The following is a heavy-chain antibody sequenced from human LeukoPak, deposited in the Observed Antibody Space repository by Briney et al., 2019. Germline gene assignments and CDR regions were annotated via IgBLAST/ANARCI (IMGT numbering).Heavy chain of an antibody. CDR3: ARSRGFTMIVVVIPPDAFDI. Sequence: GGSLRLSCAASGFTFSSYAMHWVRQAPGKGLEWVAVISYDGSNKYYADSVKGRFTISRDNSKNTLYLQMNSLRAEDTAVYYCARSRGFTMIVVVIPPDAFDICGQGTMVTVSS. V-gene: IGHV3-30-3*01. CDR2: ISYDGSNK. J-gene: IGHJ3*02. CDR1: GFTFSSYA. D-gene: IGHD3-22*01.